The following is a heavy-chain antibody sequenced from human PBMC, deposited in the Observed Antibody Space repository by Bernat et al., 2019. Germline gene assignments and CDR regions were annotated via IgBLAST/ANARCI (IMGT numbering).Heavy chain of an antibody. Sequence: EVQLVESGGGLVKPGGSLRLSCAASGFTFRSYSMNWVRQAPGKGLEWVSYISSSSSYIYYADSVKGRFTISRDNAKNSLYLQMNSLRAEDTAVYYCARGTPRPNYDCWSGYPTYIDYWGQGTLVTVSS. D-gene: IGHD3-3*01. J-gene: IGHJ4*02. CDR3: ARGTPRPNYDCWSGYPTYIDY. V-gene: IGHV3-21*05. CDR1: GFTFRSYS. CDR2: ISSSSSYI.